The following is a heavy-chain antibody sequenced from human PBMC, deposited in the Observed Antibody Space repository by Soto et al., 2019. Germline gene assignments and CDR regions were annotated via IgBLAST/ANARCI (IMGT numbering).Heavy chain of an antibody. CDR2: ISGYNGNT. V-gene: IGHV1-18*01. CDR1: GHTFTAYG. J-gene: IGHJ4*02. CDR3: ARDNGQWMVND. D-gene: IGHD6-19*01. Sequence: QAQLVQSGPEVKKPGASVRVSCKASGHTFTAYGISWVRQAPGQGLEWMGWISGYNGNTKYAQKVQGRVTMTSDTSTSTAHMELRSLSSHDTAVYYCARDNGQWMVNDGGQGTLVTVSS.